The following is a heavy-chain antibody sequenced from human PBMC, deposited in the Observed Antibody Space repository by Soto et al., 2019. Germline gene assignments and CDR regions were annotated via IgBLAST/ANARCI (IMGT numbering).Heavy chain of an antibody. CDR2: IIPIFGTA. CDR3: ARSSYDSSGYYTKLYYFDY. V-gene: IGHV1-69*13. D-gene: IGHD3-22*01. CDR1: GGTFSSYA. J-gene: IGHJ4*02. Sequence: SVKVSCKASGGTFSSYAISWVRQAPGQGLEWMGGIIPIFGTANYAQKFQGRVTITADESTSTAYMELSSLRSEDTAVYYCARSSYDSSGYYTKLYYFDYWGQGTLVTVSS.